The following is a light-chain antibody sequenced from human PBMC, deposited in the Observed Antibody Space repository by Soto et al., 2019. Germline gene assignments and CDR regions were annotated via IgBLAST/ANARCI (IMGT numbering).Light chain of an antibody. V-gene: IGLV1-40*01. CDR2: GNS. J-gene: IGLJ2*01. CDR1: SSNIGAGYD. CDR3: QSYDSSLSPVV. Sequence: QLVLTQPPSVSGAPGQRVTISCTGGSSNIGAGYDVHWYQQLPGTAPKLLIYGNSNRPSGVPDRFSGSKSGTSASLAITGLQAEDEADYYCQSYDSSLSPVVFGGGTKLTVL.